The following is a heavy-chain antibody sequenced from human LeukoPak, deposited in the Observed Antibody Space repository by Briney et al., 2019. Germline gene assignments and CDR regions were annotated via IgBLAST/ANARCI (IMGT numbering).Heavy chain of an antibody. CDR2: IYHSGST. J-gene: IGHJ4*02. CDR3: ARVLYSSGWYGLDY. D-gene: IGHD6-19*01. CDR1: GGSISSSNW. Sequence: SETLSLTCAVSGGSISSSNWWSWVRQPPGKGLEWIGEIYHSGSTNYNPSFKSRVTISVDKSKNQFSLKLSSVTAADTAVYYCARVLYSSGWYGLDYWGQGTLVTVSS. V-gene: IGHV4-4*02.